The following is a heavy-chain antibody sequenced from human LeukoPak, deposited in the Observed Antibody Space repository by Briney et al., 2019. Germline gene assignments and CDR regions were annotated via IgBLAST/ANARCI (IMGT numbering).Heavy chain of an antibody. Sequence: PGGSLRLSCAASGFTFSSYSMNWVRQAPGKGLDWVSSISSSSSYMYYADSLKGQFTISRDNAKNSLYLQMNSLRAEDTAVYYCAREGYYYGLDVWGQGTTVTVSS. V-gene: IGHV3-21*01. CDR2: ISSSSSYM. CDR3: AREGYYYGLDV. J-gene: IGHJ6*02. CDR1: GFTFSSYS.